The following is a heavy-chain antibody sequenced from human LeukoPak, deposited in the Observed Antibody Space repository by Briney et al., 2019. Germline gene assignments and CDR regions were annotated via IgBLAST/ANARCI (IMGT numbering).Heavy chain of an antibody. J-gene: IGHJ5*02. V-gene: IGHV1-69*06. Sequence: SVKVSCKASGGTFSSSAISWVRQAPGQGLEWMGGIIPIFGTANYAQKFQGRVTITADKSTSTAYMELSSLRSEDTAVYYCARGYGGYDFWSGPSYNWFDPWGQGTLVTVSS. CDR1: GGTFSSSA. CDR3: ARGYGGYDFWSGPSYNWFDP. CDR2: IIPIFGTA. D-gene: IGHD3-3*01.